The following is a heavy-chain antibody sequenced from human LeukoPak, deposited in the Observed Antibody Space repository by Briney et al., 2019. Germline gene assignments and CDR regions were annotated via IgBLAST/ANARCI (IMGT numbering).Heavy chain of an antibody. CDR2: ITTDNGKS. J-gene: IGHJ4*02. V-gene: IGHV1-18*01. CDR1: GYSFNSFG. CDR3: ARCYYYGSGNYVRVYSPDH. D-gene: IGHD3-10*01. Sequence: ASVKVSCKASGYSFNSFGISWVRQAPGQGLEWMGRITTDNGKSNSIQKLQGRVTMTADTSTSTAYMELRSLRSDDTAVYFCARCYYYGSGNYVRVYSPDHWGQGTLVTVSS.